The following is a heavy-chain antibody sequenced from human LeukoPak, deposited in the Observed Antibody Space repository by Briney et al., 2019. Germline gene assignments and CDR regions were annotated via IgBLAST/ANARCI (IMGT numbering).Heavy chain of an antibody. CDR2: ISYSGST. CDR1: GGSISSGSYY. CDR3: ARHAVVVGGVTIFGVVTPYFDY. V-gene: IGHV4-39*01. D-gene: IGHD3-3*01. J-gene: IGHJ4*02. Sequence: SETLSLTCTVSGGSISSGSYYWGWIRQPPGKGLEWIGSISYSGSTYYNPSLKSRVTISVDTSKNQFSLKLSSVAAADTAVYYCARHAVVVGGVTIFGVVTPYFDYWGQGTLVTVSS.